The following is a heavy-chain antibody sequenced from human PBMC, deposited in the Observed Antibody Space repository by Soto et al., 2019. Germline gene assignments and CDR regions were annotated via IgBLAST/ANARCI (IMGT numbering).Heavy chain of an antibody. CDR2: ISGSGGST. V-gene: IGHV3-23*01. D-gene: IGHD6-13*01. Sequence: GGSLRLSCAASGFTFSSYAMSWVRQAPGKGLEWVSAISGSGGSTYYADSVKGRFTISRDNSKNTLYLQMNSLRAEDTAVYYCEKASKGIAAAGPFDYWSQGTLVTVSS. CDR1: GFTFSSYA. CDR3: EKASKGIAAAGPFDY. J-gene: IGHJ4*02.